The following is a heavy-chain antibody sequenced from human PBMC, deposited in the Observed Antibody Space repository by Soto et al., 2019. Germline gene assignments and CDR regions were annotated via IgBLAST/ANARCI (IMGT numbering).Heavy chain of an antibody. D-gene: IGHD2-2*01. CDR1: GGSISSSSYY. Sequence: SETLSLTCTVSGGSISSSSYYWGWIRQTPGKGLEWIGTIYYMGIAYYNPSLRSRVTISIDTSKNQFSLKLSSVTAADTAIYYCARRAYQVIGWFDPWGQGTMVTVSS. CDR2: IYYMGIA. V-gene: IGHV4-39*01. CDR3: ARRAYQVIGWFDP. J-gene: IGHJ5*01.